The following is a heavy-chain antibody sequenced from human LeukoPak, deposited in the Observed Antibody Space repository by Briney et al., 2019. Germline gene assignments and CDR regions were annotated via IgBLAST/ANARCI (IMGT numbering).Heavy chain of an antibody. Sequence: PSETLSLTCTVSGGSISSYYWSWTRQPPGKALEWIGYIYYSGSTNYNPSLKSRVTISVDTSKNQFSLKLSSVTAADTAVYYCARVGTYGSGSYLSWLDYWGQGTLVTVSS. CDR3: ARVGTYGSGSYLSWLDY. D-gene: IGHD3-10*01. CDR2: IYYSGST. V-gene: IGHV4-59*01. CDR1: GGSISSYY. J-gene: IGHJ4*02.